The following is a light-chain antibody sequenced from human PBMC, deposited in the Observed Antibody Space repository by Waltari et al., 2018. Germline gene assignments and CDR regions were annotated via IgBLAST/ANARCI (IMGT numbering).Light chain of an antibody. J-gene: IGKJ5*01. V-gene: IGKV1-12*01. CDR1: QGVSNW. CDR3: QQANSFPIT. CDR2: PAS. Sequence: DIQMTQSPSSVSASVGDRVTITCRASQGVSNWLAWYQQKPGKAPKLLIYPASTLQSGVPSRFSGSGSGTEFTLTISSLQPEDFATYYCQQANSFPITFGQGTRLEIK.